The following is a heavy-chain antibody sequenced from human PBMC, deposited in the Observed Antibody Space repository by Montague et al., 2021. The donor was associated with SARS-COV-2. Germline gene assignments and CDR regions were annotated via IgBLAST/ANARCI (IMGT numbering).Heavy chain of an antibody. CDR1: GFTFSSYS. V-gene: IGHV3-48*04. D-gene: IGHD6-19*01. Sequence: SLRLSCSASGFTFSSYSMNWVRQAPGKGLEWVSYISSSSSTIYYXDSVKGRFTISRDNAKNSLHLQMNSLRAEDTAVYYCARDRGGSVSSGPYYYGMDVWGQGTTVTVSS. CDR3: ARDRGGSVSSGPYYYGMDV. CDR2: ISSSSSTI. J-gene: IGHJ6*02.